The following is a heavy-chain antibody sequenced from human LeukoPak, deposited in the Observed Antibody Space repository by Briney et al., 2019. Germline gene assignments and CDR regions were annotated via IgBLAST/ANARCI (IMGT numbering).Heavy chain of an antibody. CDR3: DSSLLALGHKDFDP. CDR1: VYSLAQLS. J-gene: IGHJ5*02. CDR2: FGPQEGET. V-gene: IGHV1-24*01. Sequence: ASVKVSCKVSVYSLAQLSMDWVRQAPGKGMEWVGGFGPQEGETFYAQKLQGRVTLTENTSPDRAYMELSSLKYDDKSVYYCDSSLLALGHKDFDPWGQGTLGTGS. D-gene: IGHD6-6*01.